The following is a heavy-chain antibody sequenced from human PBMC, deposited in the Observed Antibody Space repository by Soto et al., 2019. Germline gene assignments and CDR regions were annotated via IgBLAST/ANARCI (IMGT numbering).Heavy chain of an antibody. V-gene: IGHV3-23*01. CDR1: GFTFSSYA. D-gene: IGHD2-8*01. J-gene: IGHJ3*02. CDR2: ISGSGGST. CDR3: AKGVKGEDGRVAFDI. Sequence: GGSLRLSCAASGFTFSSYAMSWVRQAPGKGLEWVSAISGSGGSTYYADSVKGRVTISRDNSKNTLYLQMNSLSAEDTAVYYCAKGVKGEDGRVAFDIWGQGTMVTVSS.